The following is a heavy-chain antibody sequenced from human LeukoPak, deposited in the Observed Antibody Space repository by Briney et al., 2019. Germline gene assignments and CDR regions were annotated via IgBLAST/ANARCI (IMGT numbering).Heavy chain of an antibody. Sequence: SVKVSCKASGGTFSSDVVSWVRQAPGQGLEWMGGIILMFDTTNYAQKFQGRVTITADKSTSTAYMELSSLRSEDTAVYYCARDLTVVGGSTFDYWGQGTLVTVSS. CDR2: IILMFDTT. V-gene: IGHV1-69*06. CDR3: ARDLTVVGGSTFDY. D-gene: IGHD4-23*01. J-gene: IGHJ4*02. CDR1: GGTFSSDV.